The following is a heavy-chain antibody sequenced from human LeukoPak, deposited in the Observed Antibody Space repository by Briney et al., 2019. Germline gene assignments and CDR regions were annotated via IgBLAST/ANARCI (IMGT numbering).Heavy chain of an antibody. CDR2: VMPLFGTT. Sequence: SVKVSCTASGGTFRDHPVSWVRQAPGQGLEWMGGVMPLFGTTNYAQNFQGRVTITTDEPTSTVYMEVSSLTSDDTAVYYCARSKSVACGFDYWGQGTLVIVSP. V-gene: IGHV1-69*05. J-gene: IGHJ4*02. CDR1: GGTFRDHP. CDR3: ARSKSVACGFDY.